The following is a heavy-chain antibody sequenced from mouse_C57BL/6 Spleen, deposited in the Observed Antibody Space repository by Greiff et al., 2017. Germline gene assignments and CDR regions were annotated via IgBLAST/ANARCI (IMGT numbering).Heavy chain of an antibody. D-gene: IGHD2-4*01. Sequence: VQLQQSGAELVRPGTSVKVSCKASGYAFTNYLIEWVKQRPGQGLEWIGVINPGSGGTNYNEKFKGKATLTADKSSSTAYMQLSSLTSEDSAVYVCASSDYDEGAFDYWGQGTTLTVSS. CDR3: ASSDYDEGAFDY. J-gene: IGHJ2*01. V-gene: IGHV1-54*01. CDR2: INPGSGGT. CDR1: GYAFTNYL.